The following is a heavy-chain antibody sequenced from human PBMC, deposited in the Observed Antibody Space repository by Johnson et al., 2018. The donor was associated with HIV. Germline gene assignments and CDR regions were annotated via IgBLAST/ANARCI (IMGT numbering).Heavy chain of an antibody. Sequence: QVQLVESGGGVVQPGRSLRLSCAASGFTFSSYAMHWVRQAPGKGLEWVAVISYDGSNKYYADSVKGRFTISRDNSKNTLYLQMNSLRAEDTAFYYCARWEWELNAGHGFDIWGQGTMVTVSS. CDR2: ISYDGSNK. J-gene: IGHJ3*02. CDR3: ARWEWELNAGHGFDI. V-gene: IGHV3-30*04. CDR1: GFTFSSYA. D-gene: IGHD1-26*01.